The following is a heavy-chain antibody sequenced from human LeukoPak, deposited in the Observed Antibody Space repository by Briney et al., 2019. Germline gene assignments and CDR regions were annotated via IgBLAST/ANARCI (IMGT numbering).Heavy chain of an antibody. CDR3: ATTGNIAHDY. J-gene: IGHJ4*02. D-gene: IGHD6-13*01. CDR1: GFTFSSYW. Sequence: PGGSLRLSCAASGFTFSSYWMSWVRQAPGKGLEWVANIKQDGSEKFYVDSVKGRFTISRDNAKNSLYLQMSSLRAEDTAVYYCATTGNIAHDYWGQGTLVTVSS. CDR2: IKQDGSEK. V-gene: IGHV3-7*01.